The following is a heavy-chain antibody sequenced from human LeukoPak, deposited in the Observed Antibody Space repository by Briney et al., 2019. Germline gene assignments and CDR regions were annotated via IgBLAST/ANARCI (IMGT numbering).Heavy chain of an antibody. J-gene: IGHJ6*03. CDR2: INPNSGGT. D-gene: IGHD2-2*01. V-gene: IGHV1-2*02. CDR3: ARGPYCSSTSYMREDYYYYMDV. Sequence: ASVKVSCKASGYTFTGYYMHWVRQAPGQGLEWMGWINPNSGGTNYAQKFQGRVTMTRDTSISTAYMELSRLRSDDTAVYYCARGPYCSSTSYMREDYYYYMDVWGKGTTVTVSS. CDR1: GYTFTGYY.